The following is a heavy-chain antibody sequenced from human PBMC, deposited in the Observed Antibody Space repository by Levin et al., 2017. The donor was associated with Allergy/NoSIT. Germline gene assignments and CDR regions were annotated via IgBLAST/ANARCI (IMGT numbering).Heavy chain of an antibody. CDR1: GFNVSNNY. CDR3: ARDCCSGGYYFS. Sequence: PGGSLRLSCAASGFNVSNNYMSCVRQAPGKGLKWVSVIYAGGSTYYADSVKGRFTVSRDNSKNMLYLQMNSLRAEDTAIYYCARDCCSGGYYFSWGQGTLLTVSS. V-gene: IGHV3-53*01. D-gene: IGHD3-22*01. J-gene: IGHJ5*02. CDR2: IYAGGST.